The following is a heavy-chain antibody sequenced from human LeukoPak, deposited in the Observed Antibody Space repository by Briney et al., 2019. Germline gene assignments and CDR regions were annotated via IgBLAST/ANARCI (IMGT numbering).Heavy chain of an antibody. CDR3: ARVWVNGFDP. J-gene: IGHJ5*02. Sequence: SETLSLTCTVSGGSISSYYWSWIRQPAGKGLEWIGRIYTSGSTNYNPSLKSRVTISVDKSKNQFSLKLSSMAAADTAVYYCARVWVNGFDPWGQGTLVTVSS. D-gene: IGHD1-26*01. V-gene: IGHV4-4*07. CDR1: GGSISSYY. CDR2: IYTSGST.